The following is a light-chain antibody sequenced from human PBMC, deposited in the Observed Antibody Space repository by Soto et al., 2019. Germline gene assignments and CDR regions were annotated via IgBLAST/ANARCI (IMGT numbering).Light chain of an antibody. CDR3: QQSYRTPVT. Sequence: DIQLTQSPSSLSASVGDRVSITCRASQTIISYLNWYQQKPGKAPKLLIYAASSLQSGVPSRFSGSGYGTDYTLTISSLQPEDFATYYCQQSYRTPVTFGGGTK. CDR2: AAS. V-gene: IGKV1-39*01. CDR1: QTIISY. J-gene: IGKJ4*01.